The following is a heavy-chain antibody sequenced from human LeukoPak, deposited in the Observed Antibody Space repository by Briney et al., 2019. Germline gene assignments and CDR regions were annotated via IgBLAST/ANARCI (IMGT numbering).Heavy chain of an antibody. CDR1: GASISSYY. V-gene: IGHV4-59*01. J-gene: IGHJ6*03. D-gene: IGHD5-18*01. CDR2: ISYSGST. CDR3: ARVLRGYTSYYYYYYMDV. Sequence: SETLSLTCTVSGASISSYYWSWIRQPPGKGLEWIGYISYSGSTNYNPSLKSRVTISVDTSKNQFSLKLSSVTAADTAVYYCARVLRGYTSYYYYYYMDVWGKGTTVTVSS.